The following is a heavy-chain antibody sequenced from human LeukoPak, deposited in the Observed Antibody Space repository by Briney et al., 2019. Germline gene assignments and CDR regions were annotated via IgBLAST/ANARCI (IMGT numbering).Heavy chain of an antibody. CDR3: ARGGYSYGYSTHDAFDI. CDR1: GYSFTSYW. D-gene: IGHD5-18*01. CDR2: IYPGDSDT. Sequence: GESLKISCKGSGYSFTSYWTGWVRQMPGKGLEWMGIIYPGDSDTRYSPSFQGQVTISADKSISTAYLQWSSLKASDTAMYYCARGGYSYGYSTHDAFDIWGQGTMVTVSS. V-gene: IGHV5-51*01. J-gene: IGHJ3*02.